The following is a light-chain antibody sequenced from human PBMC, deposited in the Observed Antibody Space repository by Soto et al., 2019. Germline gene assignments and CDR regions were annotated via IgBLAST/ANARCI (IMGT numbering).Light chain of an antibody. Sequence: QSVLTQPPSASGTPGQRVTIFCSGSSLNIGSNTVNWYRQLPGTAPKLLLYDNDQRPSGVPARFSGSKSGTSASLAISGLQSEDEADYYCASWDDTLNARVFGGGTKLTVL. V-gene: IGLV1-44*01. CDR2: DND. J-gene: IGLJ3*02. CDR1: SLNIGSNT. CDR3: ASWDDTLNARV.